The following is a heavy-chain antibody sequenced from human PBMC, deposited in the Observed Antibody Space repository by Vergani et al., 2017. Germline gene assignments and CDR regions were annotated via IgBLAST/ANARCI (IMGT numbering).Heavy chain of an antibody. J-gene: IGHJ4*02. D-gene: IGHD3-10*01. V-gene: IGHV2-70*17. CDR2: VDWEDDK. CDR1: GFSLTTTGVS. Sequence: QVTLTESGPALVKPTQTLTLSCTFSGFSLTTTGVSINWIRRPPGGALEGLARVDWEDDKVFSPSLGGRLAISKDTSRNRVVLTLTNGDSADTGTYYCAGVGSPGSSPLDCWGRGAQVTDCS. CDR3: AGVGSPGSSPLDC.